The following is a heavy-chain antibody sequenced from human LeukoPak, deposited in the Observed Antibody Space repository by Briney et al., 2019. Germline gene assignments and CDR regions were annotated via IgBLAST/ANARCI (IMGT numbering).Heavy chain of an antibody. CDR3: AREAPPIAVAGEFDY. V-gene: IGHV3-7*01. CDR2: IKQDGSEK. CDR1: GFTFSSYW. J-gene: IGHJ4*02. Sequence: PGGSLRLSCAASGFTFSSYWMSWVRQAPGKGLEWVANIKQDGSEKYYVDSVKGRFTIFRDNAKNSLYLQMNSLRAEDTAVYYCAREAPPIAVAGEFDYWGQGTLVTVSS. D-gene: IGHD6-19*01.